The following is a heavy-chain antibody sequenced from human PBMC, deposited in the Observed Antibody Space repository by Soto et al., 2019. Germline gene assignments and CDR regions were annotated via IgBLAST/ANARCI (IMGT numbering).Heavy chain of an antibody. CDR2: IYYSEST. J-gene: IGHJ3*02. V-gene: IGHV4-59*01. CDR1: GGSISSYY. CDR3: ARDSRGDAFDI. Sequence: SVTLSLTCTVSGGSISSYYWSWIRQPPGKGLEWIGYIYYSESTNYKPSIKSRVTISVDTSKNQFSLKVSSVTAAHPAVYFGARDSRGDAFDIWGQGTMVTVSS.